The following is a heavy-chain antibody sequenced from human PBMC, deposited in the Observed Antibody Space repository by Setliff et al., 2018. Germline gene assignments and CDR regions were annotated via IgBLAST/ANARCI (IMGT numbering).Heavy chain of an antibody. CDR3: ARTLYDYDILTGPGYYFDY. V-gene: IGHV1-2*06. J-gene: IGHJ4*02. Sequence: GASVKVSCKASGGTFSSYDISWVRQVPGQGLEWMGRINPNSGGTNYAQKFQGRVTMTRDTSISTAYMELSRLRSDDTAVYYCARTLYDYDILTGPGYYFDYWGQGTLVTV. CDR1: GGTFSSYD. CDR2: INPNSGGT. D-gene: IGHD3-9*01.